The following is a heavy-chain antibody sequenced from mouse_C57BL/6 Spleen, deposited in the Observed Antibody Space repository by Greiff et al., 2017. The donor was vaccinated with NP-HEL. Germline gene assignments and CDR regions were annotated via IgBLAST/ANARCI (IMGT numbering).Heavy chain of an antibody. Sequence: EVKLMESGEGLVKPGGSLKLSCAASGFTFSSYAMSWVRQTPEKRLEWVAYISSGGDYIYYADTVKGRFTISRDNARNTLYLQMSSLKSEDTAMYYCTRGGELGRFAYWGQGTLVTVSA. D-gene: IGHD4-1*01. CDR1: GFTFSSYA. CDR2: ISSGGDYI. CDR3: TRGGELGRFAY. J-gene: IGHJ3*01. V-gene: IGHV5-9-1*02.